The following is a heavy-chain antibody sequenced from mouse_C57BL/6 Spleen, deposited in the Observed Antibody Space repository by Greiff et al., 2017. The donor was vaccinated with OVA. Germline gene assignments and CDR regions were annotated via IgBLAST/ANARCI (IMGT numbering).Heavy chain of an antibody. CDR2: INPNNGGT. J-gene: IGHJ3*01. D-gene: IGHD2-4*01. V-gene: IGHV1-26*01. Sequence: VQLQQSGPELVKPGASVKISCKASGYTFTDYYMNWVKQSHGKSLEWIGDINPNNGGTSYNQKFKGKATLTVDKSSSTAYMELRSLTSEDSAVYYCASSYDYDWFAYWGQGTLVTVSA. CDR3: ASSYDYDWFAY. CDR1: GYTFTDYY.